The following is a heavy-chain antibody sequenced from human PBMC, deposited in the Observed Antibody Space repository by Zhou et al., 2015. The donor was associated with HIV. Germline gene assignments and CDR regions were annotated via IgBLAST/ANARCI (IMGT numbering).Heavy chain of an antibody. CDR2: IIPIFGTA. Sequence: QVQLVQSGAEVKKPGSSVKVSCKASGGTFSSYAISWVRQAPGQGLEWMGGIIPIFGTANYAQKFQGRVTITADESTSTAYMELSSLRSEDTAVYYCARVVDIVATGGIYAFDIWGQGTMVTVSS. J-gene: IGHJ3*02. CDR1: GGTFSSYA. D-gene: IGHD5-12*01. CDR3: ARVVDIVATGGIYAFDI. V-gene: IGHV1-69*01.